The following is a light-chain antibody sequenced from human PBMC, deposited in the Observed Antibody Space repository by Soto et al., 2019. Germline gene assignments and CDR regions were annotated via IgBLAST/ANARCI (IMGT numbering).Light chain of an antibody. V-gene: IGKV1-6*01. J-gene: IGKJ4*01. CDR1: QGIGND. Sequence: AIQMTQSPSSLSASVGDRVTITCRASQGIGNDVGWFQQKPGKAPKVLIYAASSLQSGVPSRFSGSGSGTDFTLTISSLQPEDFATYYCLQDHDYTLTFGVVPKVDIX. CDR3: LQDHDYTLT. CDR2: AAS.